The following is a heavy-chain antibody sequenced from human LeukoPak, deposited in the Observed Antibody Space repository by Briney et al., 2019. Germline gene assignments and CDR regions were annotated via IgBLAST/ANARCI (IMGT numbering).Heavy chain of an antibody. CDR3: ARGGTSGSYTLDY. CDR2: INPRGGST. CDR1: GYTFTTYY. V-gene: IGHV1-46*01. J-gene: IGHJ4*02. Sequence: GVSVKVSCKASGYTFTTYYMHWVRQAPGQGLEWMGIINPRGGSTSYAQKFQGRVTMTGDTSTSTVYMQLSSLRSEDTAVYYCARGGTSGSYTLDYWGQGTLVTVSS. D-gene: IGHD1-26*01.